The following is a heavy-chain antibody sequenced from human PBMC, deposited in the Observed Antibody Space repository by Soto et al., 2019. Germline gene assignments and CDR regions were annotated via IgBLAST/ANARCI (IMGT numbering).Heavy chain of an antibody. J-gene: IGHJ4*02. CDR2: ASASGSGT. D-gene: IGHD2-21*01. Sequence: EVQLLESGGGSVHPGESLRLSCAASGFTFSDFAMAWVRQAPGKGLEWVSSASASGSGTYYADSVKGRFTISRDNSKNTLFLHMTNLRAGDTPLYFCAKGRPGVAAAPDYWGQGTLVTVSS. CDR1: GFTFSDFA. V-gene: IGHV3-23*01. CDR3: AKGRPGVAAAPDY.